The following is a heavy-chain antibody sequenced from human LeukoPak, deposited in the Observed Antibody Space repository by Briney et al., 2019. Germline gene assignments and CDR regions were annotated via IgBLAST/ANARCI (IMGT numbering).Heavy chain of an antibody. J-gene: IGHJ4*02. CDR3: ARDAHVGGSYDDY. CDR1: GDSINSAYN. CDR2: IYHSGST. D-gene: IGHD1-26*01. V-gene: IGHV4-38-2*02. Sequence: PSETLSLTCAVSGDSINSAYNWGWIRQPPGKGLEWIGSIYHSGSTYYNPSLKSRVTMSADTSKNQFSLKLTSVTAADTAVHYCARDAHVGGSYDDYWGQGTLVTVSS.